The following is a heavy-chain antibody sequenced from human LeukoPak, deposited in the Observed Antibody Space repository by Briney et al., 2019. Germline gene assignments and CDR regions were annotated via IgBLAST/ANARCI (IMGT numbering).Heavy chain of an antibody. CDR3: ARALRRGVVVTNWKVYFDY. Sequence: SETLSLTCAVYGGSFSGYYWSWIRQPPGKGLEWIGEINHSGSTNYNPSLKSRVTISVDTSKNQFSLKLSSVTAADTAVYCCARALRRGVVVTNWKVYFDYWGQGTLVTVSS. V-gene: IGHV4-34*01. D-gene: IGHD3-22*01. CDR1: GGSFSGYY. J-gene: IGHJ4*02. CDR2: INHSGST.